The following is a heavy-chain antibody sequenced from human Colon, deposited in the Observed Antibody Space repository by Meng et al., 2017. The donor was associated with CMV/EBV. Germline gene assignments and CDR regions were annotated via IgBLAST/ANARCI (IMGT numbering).Heavy chain of an antibody. V-gene: IGHV1-18*01. D-gene: IGHD4-23*01. CDR2: LSVYNGNT. J-gene: IGHJ5*02. CDR3: ARLNGGNSGDWFDP. CDR1: CYNFISYS. Sequence: SCYNFISYSLTWVPQPPGQGLELMGWLSVYNGNTKYAHELQGRVSMTTDTSTGTAYMELRSLSSDDTAVYYCARLNGGNSGDWFDPWGQGTLVTVSS.